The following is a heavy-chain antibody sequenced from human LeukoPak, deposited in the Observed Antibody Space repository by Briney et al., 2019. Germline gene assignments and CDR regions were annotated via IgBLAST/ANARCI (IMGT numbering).Heavy chain of an antibody. CDR3: ARGLIVATTNDYFDY. CDR2: IYYSGST. Sequence: SETLSLTCNVSGGSINSYYWSWIRQPPGKGLDWIAYIYYSGSTNYNPSLKSRVTISVDTSKNQFSLKLSSVTAADTAVYYCARGLIVATTNDYFDYWGQGTLVTVSS. V-gene: IGHV4-59*12. J-gene: IGHJ4*02. D-gene: IGHD5-12*01. CDR1: GGSINSYY.